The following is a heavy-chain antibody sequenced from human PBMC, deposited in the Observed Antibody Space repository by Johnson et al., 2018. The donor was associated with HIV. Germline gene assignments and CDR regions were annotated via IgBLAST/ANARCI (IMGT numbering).Heavy chain of an antibody. CDR1: GFTFSSYA. D-gene: IGHD3-3*01. CDR3: ARERATLFFRASGAAFNV. J-gene: IGHJ3*01. CDR2: ISYDGSNK. V-gene: IGHV3-30*14. Sequence: QVQLVESGGGVVQPGRSLRLSCAASGFTFSSYAMHWVRQAPGKGLEWVEVISYDGSNKYYADSVKGRFTISRDNSKNTLYLQMNSLRVEDTAVYYCARERATLFFRASGAAFNVWGQGTMVTVSS.